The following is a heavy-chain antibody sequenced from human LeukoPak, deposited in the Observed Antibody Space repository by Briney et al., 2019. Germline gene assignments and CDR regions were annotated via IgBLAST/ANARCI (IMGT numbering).Heavy chain of an antibody. CDR3: ARPYSNYWFDP. CDR1: GGSISTSSYY. V-gene: IGHV4-39*07. D-gene: IGHD4-11*01. CDR2: IYYRGST. J-gene: IGHJ5*02. Sequence: PSETLSLTCTVSGGSISTSSYYWGWIRQPPGKGLEWIGSIYYRGSTYYNPSLKTRVTISVDTSKNQFSLKLSSVTAADTAVYYCARPYSNYWFDPWGQGTLVTVSS.